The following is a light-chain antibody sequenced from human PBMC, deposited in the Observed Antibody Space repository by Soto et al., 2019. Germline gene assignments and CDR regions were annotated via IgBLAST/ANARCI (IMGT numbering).Light chain of an antibody. CDR1: QSISSW. J-gene: IGKJ2*01. CDR2: KAS. Sequence: DIQMTQSPSTLSASVGDRVTITCRASQSISSWLAWYQQKPGKAPKLLIYKASSLESGVPSRFSGSGSGEEFTLTISSLQPDDFATYDCQQYNRYLYTFGQGTKLEIK. V-gene: IGKV1-5*03. CDR3: QQYNRYLYT.